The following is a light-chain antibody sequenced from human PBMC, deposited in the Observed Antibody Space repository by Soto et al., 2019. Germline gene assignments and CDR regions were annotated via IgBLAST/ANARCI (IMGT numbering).Light chain of an antibody. CDR1: QGISSF. J-gene: IGKJ1*01. CDR3: QQSYSAPPT. V-gene: IGKV1-39*01. Sequence: DIQMTQSPSSLSASVGDRVTIACRASQGISSFLNWYQQRPGKAPKLLISSASRLQSGVTSRFSGSGTGTDFTLTISSLQPEDFATYYCQQSYSAPPTLGQGTKVDIK. CDR2: SAS.